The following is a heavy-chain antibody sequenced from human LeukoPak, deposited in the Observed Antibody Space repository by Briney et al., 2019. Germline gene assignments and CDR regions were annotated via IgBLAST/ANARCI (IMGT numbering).Heavy chain of an antibody. Sequence: GGSLRLSCAASGFTFSNYWMHWVRQAPGKGLVWVSRINSDGINTSYADSVKGRFTISRDNAKNSLYLQMNSLRAEDTAVYYCARNHYYDSSGFDYWGQGTLVTVSS. CDR2: INSDGINT. CDR3: ARNHYYDSSGFDY. J-gene: IGHJ4*02. CDR1: GFTFSNYW. D-gene: IGHD3-22*01. V-gene: IGHV3-74*01.